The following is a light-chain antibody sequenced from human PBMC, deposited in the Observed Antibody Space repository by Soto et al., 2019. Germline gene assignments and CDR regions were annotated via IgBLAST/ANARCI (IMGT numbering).Light chain of an antibody. Sequence: LTQPPSASGSPGQSVTISCTGSSSDVGGYEYVSWYQQHPGKAPKLIIYEVIKRPSGVPDRFSGSKSGNTASLTVSGLQAEDEADYYCSSYAGSNNLHVLFGGGTKLTVL. J-gene: IGLJ2*01. CDR1: SSDVGGYEY. CDR2: EVI. CDR3: SSYAGSNNLHVL. V-gene: IGLV2-8*01.